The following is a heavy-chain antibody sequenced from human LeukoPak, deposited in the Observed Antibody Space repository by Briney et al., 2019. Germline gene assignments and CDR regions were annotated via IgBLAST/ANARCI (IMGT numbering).Heavy chain of an antibody. V-gene: IGHV4-59*03. CDR3: AFAAGYSGYDLRFDY. D-gene: IGHD5-12*01. CDR2: IYFSRNT. Sequence: SETLSLTCSVSGGSIRNYYWTWIRQPPGKGLEWIGYIYFSRNTEYLPSLKSRATISVDTSKNQFSLKLRSVTAADTAVYYCAFAAGYSGYDLRFDYWGQGAPVTVTS. J-gene: IGHJ4*02. CDR1: GGSIRNYY.